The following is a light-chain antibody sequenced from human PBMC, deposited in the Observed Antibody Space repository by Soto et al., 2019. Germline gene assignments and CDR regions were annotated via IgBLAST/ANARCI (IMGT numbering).Light chain of an antibody. CDR2: GTS. CDR1: QSVSSSY. Sequence: EIVLTQSPDTLSLSPGERATLSCRASQSVSSSYLAWYQQTPGQAPRLLIYGTSKKATGIPDRFRGSGSGTVFTLTIVRLEPEDFAVYYCQQYGNSRWTFGQGTKVDIK. J-gene: IGKJ1*01. CDR3: QQYGNSRWT. V-gene: IGKV3-20*01.